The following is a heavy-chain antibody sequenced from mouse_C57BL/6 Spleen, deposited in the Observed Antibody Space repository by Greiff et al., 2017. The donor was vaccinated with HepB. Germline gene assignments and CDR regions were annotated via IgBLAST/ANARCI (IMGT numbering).Heavy chain of an antibody. D-gene: IGHD3-2*02. CDR2: IYPGGGYT. J-gene: IGHJ2*01. Sequence: VKLQESGAELVRPGTSVKMSCKASGYTFTNYWIGWAKQRPGHGLEWIGDIYPGGGYTNYNEKFKGKATLTADKSSSTAYMQFSSLTSEDSAIYYCARSGQLRQFDYWGQGTTLTVSS. CDR1: GYTFTNYW. CDR3: ARSGQLRQFDY. V-gene: IGHV1-63*01.